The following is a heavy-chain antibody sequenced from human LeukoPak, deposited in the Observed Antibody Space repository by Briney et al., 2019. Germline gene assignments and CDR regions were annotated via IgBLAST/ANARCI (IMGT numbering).Heavy chain of an antibody. V-gene: IGHV3-48*02. CDR1: GXTFSSYS. CDR3: ARDGVVVVAATSGGYYGMDV. J-gene: IGHJ6*02. CDR2: ISSSSSTI. Sequence: PGGSLGLSCAASGXTFSSYSMSWVRQAPGKGREWVSYISSSSSTIYYADSVKGRFTISRDNAKNSLYLQMNSLRDEDTAVYYCARDGVVVVAATSGGYYGMDVWGQGTTVTVSS. D-gene: IGHD2-15*01.